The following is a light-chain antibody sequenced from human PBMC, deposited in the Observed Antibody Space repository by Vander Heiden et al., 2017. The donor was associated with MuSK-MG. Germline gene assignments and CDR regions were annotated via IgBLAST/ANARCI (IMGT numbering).Light chain of an antibody. Sequence: QSALAQPASVSGSPGQSIPISSTGTRNDVGSSDLVSWYRQHPGKAPKLMIDVVTKRPSGVSDRFSGSTSGYTDSPTTSGLQAEDEADEYGCSYERGATFGVLFGGGTKLTVL. CDR1: RNDVGSSDL. V-gene: IGLV2-23*02. J-gene: IGLJ3*02. CDR2: VVT. CDR3: CSYERGATFGVL.